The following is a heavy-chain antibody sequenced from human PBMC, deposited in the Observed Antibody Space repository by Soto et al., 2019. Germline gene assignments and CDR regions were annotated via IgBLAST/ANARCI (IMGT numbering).Heavy chain of an antibody. D-gene: IGHD3-16*01. CDR1: GYTFTSYD. CDR2: MSPNSGAT. V-gene: IGHV1-8*01. J-gene: IGHJ6*02. Sequence: QVQLVQSGAEVTKPGASVKVSCKASGYTFTSYDINWVRQATGQGLEWMGWMSPNSGATGYAQKCQGRVTMTSDTSISTVYMELSNLRSEDTAIYYCARGVDYGVDVWGQGSTVTVSS. CDR3: ARGVDYGVDV.